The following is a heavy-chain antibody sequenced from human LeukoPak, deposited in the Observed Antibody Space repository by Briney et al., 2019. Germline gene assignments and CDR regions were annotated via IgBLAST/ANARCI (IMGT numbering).Heavy chain of an antibody. V-gene: IGHV4-59*01. Sequence: PSETLSLTCSVSGGSISSYYWTWIRQPPGKGLEWIGYISYTRTTNYNPSLKSRVTISMDTSKNQFSLRLSSVTAADTAVYYCASYLGGPATNWYFDPWGRGTLVTVSS. J-gene: IGHJ2*01. CDR2: ISYTRTT. CDR1: GGSISSYY. D-gene: IGHD3-3*01. CDR3: ASYLGGPATNWYFDP.